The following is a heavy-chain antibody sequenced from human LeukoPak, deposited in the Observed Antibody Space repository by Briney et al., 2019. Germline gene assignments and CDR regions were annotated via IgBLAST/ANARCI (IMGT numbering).Heavy chain of an antibody. CDR2: INPNSGGT. V-gene: IGHV1-2*02. CDR1: GYTFTGYH. D-gene: IGHD6-19*01. J-gene: IGHJ3*02. CDR3: ARDPPLAVADTTPKDDAFDI. Sequence: ASVKVSCKASGYTFTGYHMHWVRQAPGQGLEWMGWINPNSGGTNYAQKFQGRVTMTRDTSISPAYMELSRLRSDDTAVYYCARDPPLAVADTTPKDDAFDIWGQGTMVTVSS.